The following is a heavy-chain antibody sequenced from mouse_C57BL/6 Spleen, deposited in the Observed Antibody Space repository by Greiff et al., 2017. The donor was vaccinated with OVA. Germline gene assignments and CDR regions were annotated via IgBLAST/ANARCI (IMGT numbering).Heavy chain of an antibody. CDR3: ARSSYYRREDYAMDY. CDR1: GFTFSSYA. Sequence: EVQLQESGGGLVKPGGSLKLSCAASGFTFSSYAMSWVRQTPEKRLEWVATISDGGSYTYYPDNVKGRFTISRDNAKNNLYLQMSHLKSEDTAMYYCARSSYYRREDYAMDYWGQGTSVTVSS. V-gene: IGHV5-4*01. CDR2: ISDGGSYT. D-gene: IGHD1-1*01. J-gene: IGHJ4*01.